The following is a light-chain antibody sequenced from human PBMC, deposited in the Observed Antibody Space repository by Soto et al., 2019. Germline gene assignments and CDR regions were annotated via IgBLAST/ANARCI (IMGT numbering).Light chain of an antibody. V-gene: IGKV3-11*01. J-gene: IGKJ1*01. CDR3: QQRSNWPWT. CDR1: QSVSSY. CDR2: DAS. Sequence: EIVLTQSPATLSLSPGERATLSCRASQSVSSYLAWYQQKPGQAPRLLIYDASNRATDIPARFSGSGSGTDFTFTISSLEPEDFAVSYCQQRSNWPWTLGQGTKVEIK.